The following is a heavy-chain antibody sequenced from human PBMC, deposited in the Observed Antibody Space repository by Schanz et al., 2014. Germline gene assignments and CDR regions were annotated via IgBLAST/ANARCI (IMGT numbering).Heavy chain of an antibody. Sequence: EAHLVESGGGLVKPGGSLTLSCAASRFTVTNAWMSWVRQAPGKGLEWVSTIGTSGGTNYAESVKGRFTISRDNSKNTLYLQMNSLRAEDTAVYYCARIGGSVFDYWAQGTLVAVSA. CDR1: RFTVTNAW. V-gene: IGHV3-66*01. CDR3: ARIGGSVFDY. J-gene: IGHJ4*02. D-gene: IGHD3-10*01. CDR2: IGTSGGT.